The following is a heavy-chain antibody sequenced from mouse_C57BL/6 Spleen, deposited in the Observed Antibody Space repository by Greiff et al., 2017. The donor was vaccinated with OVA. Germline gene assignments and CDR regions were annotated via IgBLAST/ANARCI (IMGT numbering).Heavy chain of an antibody. CDR1: GYSFTGYY. CDR3: ARGDYGVAY. CDR2: INPSTGGT. J-gene: IGHJ3*01. Sequence: EVQLQQSGPELVKPGASVKISCKASGYSFTGYYMNWVKQSPEKSLEWIGEINPSTGGTTYNQKFKAKATLTVDKSSSTAYMQLKSLTSEDSAVYYCARGDYGVAYWGQGTLVTVSA. V-gene: IGHV1-42*01. D-gene: IGHD2-4*01.